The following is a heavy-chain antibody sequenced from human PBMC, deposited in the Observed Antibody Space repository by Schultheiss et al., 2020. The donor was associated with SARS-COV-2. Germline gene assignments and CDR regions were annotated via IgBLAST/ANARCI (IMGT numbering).Heavy chain of an antibody. D-gene: IGHD3-16*02. CDR2: IKSKTDGGTT. J-gene: IGHJ3*02. Sequence: GESLKISCAASGFTFSNAWMSWVRQAPGKGLEWVGRIKSKTDGGTTDYAAPVKGRFTISGDDSKNTRYLQMNSLRAEDTAVYYCAVIRPYDYIWGSYRQLDAFDIWGQGTMVTVSS. CDR1: GFTFSNAW. V-gene: IGHV3-15*01. CDR3: AVIRPYDYIWGSYRQLDAFDI.